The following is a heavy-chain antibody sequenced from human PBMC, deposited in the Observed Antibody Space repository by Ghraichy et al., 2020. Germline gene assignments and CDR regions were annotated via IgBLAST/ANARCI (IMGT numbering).Heavy chain of an antibody. CDR1: GGSFSGYY. CDR3: ARRIVWFGADY. J-gene: IGHJ4*02. Sequence: SETLSRTCAVYGGSFSGYYWSWIRQPPGKGLEWIGEINHSGSTNYNPSLKSRVTISVDTSKNQFSLKLSSVTAADTAVYYCARRIVWFGADYWGQGTLVTVSS. D-gene: IGHD3-10*01. CDR2: INHSGST. V-gene: IGHV4-34*01.